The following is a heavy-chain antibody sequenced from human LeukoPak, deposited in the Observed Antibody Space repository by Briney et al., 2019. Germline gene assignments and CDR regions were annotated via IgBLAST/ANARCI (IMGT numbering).Heavy chain of an antibody. CDR2: VSSDGGTT. CDR1: GFTFSSHG. Sequence: PGTSLRLSCAASGFTFSSHGIHWVRQPPGKGLEWVAVVSSDGGTTYYADSVKGRFTISRDNSKNTLYLQMNSLRGEDTAIYYCTKESATGSRYSFDYWGQGTLVTVSS. D-gene: IGHD2-15*01. CDR3: TKESATGSRYSFDY. J-gene: IGHJ4*02. V-gene: IGHV3-30*18.